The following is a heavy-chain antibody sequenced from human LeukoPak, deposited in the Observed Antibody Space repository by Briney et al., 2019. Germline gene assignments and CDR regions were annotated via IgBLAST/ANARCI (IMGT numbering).Heavy chain of an antibody. CDR2: INPSSGNT. Sequence: GASVKVSCKAFGYTFTTYYIHWVRQAPGQGFEWMGVINPSSGNTDYAQKFQGRITMTTDTSTSTAYMELRSLRSDDTAVYYCALTRSFTRFDPWGQGTLVTVSS. J-gene: IGHJ5*02. CDR1: GYTFTTYY. D-gene: IGHD3-10*01. CDR3: ALTRSFTRFDP. V-gene: IGHV1-46*01.